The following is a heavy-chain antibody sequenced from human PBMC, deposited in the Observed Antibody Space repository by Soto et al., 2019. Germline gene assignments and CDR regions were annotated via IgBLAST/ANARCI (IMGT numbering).Heavy chain of an antibody. V-gene: IGHV4-31*11. CDR3: ARGSIFGVVLNAFDI. D-gene: IGHD3-3*01. CDR1: GGSISGNGYY. Sequence: QVQLQESGPGLVKPSQTLSLTCAVSGGSISGNGYYWNWIRQHPGKGLEWIGYISYSGRTFYSPSLESRVTTSLDTSKNQFSLKLSSVTAADTAIYYGARGSIFGVVLNAFDIWGQGTKVAVSS. CDR2: ISYSGRT. J-gene: IGHJ3*02.